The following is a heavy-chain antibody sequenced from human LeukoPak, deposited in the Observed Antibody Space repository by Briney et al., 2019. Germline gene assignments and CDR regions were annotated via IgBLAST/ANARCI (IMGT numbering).Heavy chain of an antibody. CDR3: TRHPMDY. V-gene: IGHV3-73*01. Sequence: PGGSLRLSCAASGFTFSGSAMPWVRRASGKGLEWVGRIRSKANSYATAYAASVKGRVTISRDDSKNTAYLQMNSLKTEDTAVYYCTRHPMDYWGQGTLVTVSS. CDR1: GFTFSGSA. J-gene: IGHJ4*02. CDR2: IRSKANSYAT.